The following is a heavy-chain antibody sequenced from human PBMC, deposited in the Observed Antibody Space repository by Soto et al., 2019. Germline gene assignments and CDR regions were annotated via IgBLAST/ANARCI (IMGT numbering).Heavy chain of an antibody. CDR3: ARFFSDRRGFFAP. V-gene: IGHV4-34*01. Sequence: SETLSLTCAVYGGSFSGYYWSWIRQPPGKGLEWIGEINHSGSTNYNPSLKSRATISVDTSKNQFSLKLTSVTAADTAVYYCARFFSDRRGFFAPRGQGTLVPVSS. CDR2: INHSGST. CDR1: GGSFSGYY. D-gene: IGHD3-3*01. J-gene: IGHJ5*02.